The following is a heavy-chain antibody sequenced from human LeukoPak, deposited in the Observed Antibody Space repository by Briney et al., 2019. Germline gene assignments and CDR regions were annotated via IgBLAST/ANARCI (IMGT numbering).Heavy chain of an antibody. Sequence: PGGSLRLSCAASGFTFSTYGMHWVRQAPGKGLEWMAVIWYDGSIKYYGDSVKGRFTISRDNSKNTLYLQMNSLRAEDTAMYYCARAVGPFDFWGPGTLVIVSS. V-gene: IGHV3-33*01. CDR2: IWYDGSIK. CDR3: ARAVGPFDF. J-gene: IGHJ3*01. CDR1: GFTFSTYG.